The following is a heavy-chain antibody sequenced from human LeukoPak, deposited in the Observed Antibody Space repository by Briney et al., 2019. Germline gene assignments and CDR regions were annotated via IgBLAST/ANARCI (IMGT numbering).Heavy chain of an antibody. CDR2: IYYSGST. CDR1: GGSISSSSYY. CDR3: ARVYYSRSYDYWYFDL. V-gene: IGHV4-39*07. J-gene: IGHJ2*01. Sequence: SETLSLTCTVSGGSISSSSYYWGWIRQPPGKGLEWIGSIYYSGSTYYNPSLKSRVTISVDTSKNQFSLRLSSVTAADAAVYYCARVYYSRSYDYWYFDLWGRGTLVTVSS. D-gene: IGHD6-13*01.